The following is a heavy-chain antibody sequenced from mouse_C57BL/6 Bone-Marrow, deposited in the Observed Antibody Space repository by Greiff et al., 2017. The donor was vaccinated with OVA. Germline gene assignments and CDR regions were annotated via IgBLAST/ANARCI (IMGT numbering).Heavy chain of an antibody. Sequence: VQLQQSGAELAKPGASVKLSCKASGYTFTSYWMHWVKQRPGQGLEWIGYINPSSGYTKYNQKFKDKATSTADKSSSTAYMQLSSLTSEDSAVYCCTTYRYWGQGTTLTVSS. V-gene: IGHV1-7*01. CDR1: GYTFTSYW. CDR2: INPSSGYT. D-gene: IGHD5-5*01. CDR3: TTYRY. J-gene: IGHJ2*01.